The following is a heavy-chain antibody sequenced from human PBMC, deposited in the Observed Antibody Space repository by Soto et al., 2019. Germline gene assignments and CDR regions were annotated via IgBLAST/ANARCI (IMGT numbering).Heavy chain of an antibody. D-gene: IGHD5-12*01. CDR3: ARGGDGYNY. CDR2: IWYDGSNK. CDR1: GFTFSSYG. V-gene: IGHV3-33*01. Sequence: QVQLVESGGGVVQPGRSLRLSCAASGFTFSSYGMHWVRQAPGKGLEWVAVIWYDGSNKYYADSVKGRFTISRDNSTNTLYLQMTSLRAEDTAVYDCARGGDGYNYWGQGTLVTVSS. J-gene: IGHJ4*02.